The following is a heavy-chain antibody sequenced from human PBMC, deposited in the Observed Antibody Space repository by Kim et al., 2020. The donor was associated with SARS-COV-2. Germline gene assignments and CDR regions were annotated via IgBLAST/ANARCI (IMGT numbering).Heavy chain of an antibody. V-gene: IGHV4-34*01. Sequence: LKSRVTISVATSKNQFSLKLSSVTAADTAVYYCARGKTSGYDFGNWYFDLWGRGTLVTVSS. J-gene: IGHJ2*01. D-gene: IGHD5-12*01. CDR3: ARGKTSGYDFGNWYFDL.